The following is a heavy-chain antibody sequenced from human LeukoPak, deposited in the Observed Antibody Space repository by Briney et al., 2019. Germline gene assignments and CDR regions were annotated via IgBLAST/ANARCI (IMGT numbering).Heavy chain of an antibody. J-gene: IGHJ4*02. CDR3: ARGPSVVTDPFDY. D-gene: IGHD4-23*01. V-gene: IGHV3-21*01. CDR1: GFTFSSYS. Sequence: GGSLRLSCAASGFTFSSYSMNWVRQAPGKGLEWVSPISSSSSYIYYADSVKGRFTISRDNAKNSLYLQMNSLRAEDTAVYYCARGPSVVTDPFDYWGQGTLVTVSS. CDR2: ISSSSSYI.